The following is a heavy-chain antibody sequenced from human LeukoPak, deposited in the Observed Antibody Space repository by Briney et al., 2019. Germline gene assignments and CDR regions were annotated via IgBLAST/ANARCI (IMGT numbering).Heavy chain of an antibody. V-gene: IGHV4-59*01. D-gene: IGHD3-10*01. Sequence: SETLSLTCTVSGGSISGYSWSCIRQPPGKGLEWIGYIYYSGSINYNPSLKSRVTISVDPSKNQFSLKLTSVTAADTAVYFCARDAESYASGSYTPFDYWGQGTLVTVSS. CDR1: GGSISGYS. J-gene: IGHJ4*02. CDR3: ARDAESYASGSYTPFDY. CDR2: IYYSGSI.